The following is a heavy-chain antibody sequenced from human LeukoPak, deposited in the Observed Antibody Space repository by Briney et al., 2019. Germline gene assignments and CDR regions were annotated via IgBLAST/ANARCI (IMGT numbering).Heavy chain of an antibody. V-gene: IGHV3-23*01. Sequence: GGSLRLSCAASGFTFSNYAMIWVRQAPGKGLEWVSAISGRGGSTYYADSVKGRFTISRDNSKDTLSLQMNSLRFEDTAVYCCAKDFGAVVTAIPSYWGQGTLVTVSS. CDR2: ISGRGGST. CDR1: GFTFSNYA. CDR3: AKDFGAVVTAIPSY. D-gene: IGHD2-21*02. J-gene: IGHJ4*02.